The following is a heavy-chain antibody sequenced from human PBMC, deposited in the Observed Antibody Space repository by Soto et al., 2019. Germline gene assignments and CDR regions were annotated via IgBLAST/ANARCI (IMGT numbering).Heavy chain of an antibody. D-gene: IGHD2-2*01. CDR2: IIPIFGTA. CDR3: ARDMRYFSSTNPMDV. J-gene: IGHJ6*02. CDR1: GGTFSS. Sequence: SVKVSCKASGGTFSSYWARQAPGQGLEWMGGIIPIFGTANYAQKFQGRVTITADESTSTAYMELSSLRSEDTAVYYCARDMRYFSSTNPMDVWGQGTTVTVSS. V-gene: IGHV1-69*13.